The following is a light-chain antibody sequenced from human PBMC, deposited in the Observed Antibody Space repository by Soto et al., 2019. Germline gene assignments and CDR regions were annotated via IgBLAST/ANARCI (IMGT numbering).Light chain of an antibody. CDR1: QSLIHSDGDTY. J-gene: IGKJ1*01. Sequence: DVVMTQSPLSLPVTLGQPASISCRSSQSLIHSDGDTYLNWFQQRPGQSPRRLIYKVSDRDSGVPDRFTGRGSGTDFTLKISRVEAEDVGVYYCMQGTHWPWTFGQGTEVEIQ. V-gene: IGKV2-30*02. CDR3: MQGTHWPWT. CDR2: KVS.